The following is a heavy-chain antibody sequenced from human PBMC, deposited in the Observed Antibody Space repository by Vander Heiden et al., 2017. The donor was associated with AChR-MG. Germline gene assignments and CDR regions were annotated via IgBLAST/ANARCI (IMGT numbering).Heavy chain of an antibody. Sequence: QVQLVQSGAEVKKPGSSVKVSCKASGGTFSSYAISGVRQAPGQGLEWMGGIIPILGTANYAQKFQGRVTITADKSTSTAYMELSSLRSEDTAVYYCASHDTSGILTGYSASDAFDIWGQGTMVTVSS. V-gene: IGHV1-69*06. J-gene: IGHJ3*02. CDR2: IIPILGTA. CDR1: GGTFSSYA. CDR3: ASHDTSGILTGYSASDAFDI. D-gene: IGHD3-9*01.